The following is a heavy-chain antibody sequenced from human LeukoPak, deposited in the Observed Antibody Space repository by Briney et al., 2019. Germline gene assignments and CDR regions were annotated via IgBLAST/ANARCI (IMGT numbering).Heavy chain of an antibody. D-gene: IGHD6-13*01. CDR1: GFTFSSYS. CDR3: ARDIAAAGPLPFDY. J-gene: IGHJ4*02. CDR2: ISSSSSYI. V-gene: IGHV3-21*01. Sequence: GGSLRLSCAASGFTFSSYSMNWVRQAPGKGLEWVSSISSSSSYIYYADSVKGRFTVSRDNAKNSLYLQMNSLRAEDTAVYYCARDIAAAGPLPFDYWGQGTLVTVSS.